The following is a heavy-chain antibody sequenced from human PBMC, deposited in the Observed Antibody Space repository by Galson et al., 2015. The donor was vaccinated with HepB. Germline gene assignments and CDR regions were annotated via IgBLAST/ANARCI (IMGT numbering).Heavy chain of an antibody. J-gene: IGHJ4*02. Sequence: PALVKPTQTLTLTCTFSGFSLSTSGVAVGWIRQPPGKALEWLALIYWNDDKRYSPSLKSRVTITKDTSENQVVLTLTNMDPMDTGTYYCARSRKLGMNFDSWGQGTLVTVSS. V-gene: IGHV2-5*01. CDR1: GFSLSTSGVA. D-gene: IGHD7-27*01. CDR2: IYWNDDK. CDR3: ARSRKLGMNFDS.